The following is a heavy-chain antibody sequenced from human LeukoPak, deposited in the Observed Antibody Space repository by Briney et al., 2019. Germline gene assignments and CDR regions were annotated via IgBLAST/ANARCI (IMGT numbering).Heavy chain of an antibody. Sequence: GGSLRLSCAASGFTFSSYGMHWVRQAPGKGLEWVAVISYDGSNKYYADSVKGRFTISRDNSKNTLYLQMNSLRAEDTAVYYCARTSSASMIVASLDYWGQGTLVTVSS. CDR1: GFTFSSYG. CDR3: ARTSSASMIVASLDY. J-gene: IGHJ4*02. V-gene: IGHV3-30*03. CDR2: ISYDGSNK. D-gene: IGHD3-22*01.